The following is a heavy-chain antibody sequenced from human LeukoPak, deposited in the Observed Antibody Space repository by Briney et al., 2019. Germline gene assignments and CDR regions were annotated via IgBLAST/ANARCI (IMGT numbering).Heavy chain of an antibody. J-gene: IGHJ5*02. Sequence: SVKVSCKTSGGTFSSYAISWVRLAPGQGLEWMGGIIPIFGTANYAQKFQGRVTITTDESTSTAYMELNSLRSEDTAVYCCARGTSSTSERGNWFDPWGQGTLVTVSS. CDR3: ARGTSSTSERGNWFDP. V-gene: IGHV1-69*05. CDR1: GGTFSSYA. CDR2: IIPIFGTA. D-gene: IGHD2-2*01.